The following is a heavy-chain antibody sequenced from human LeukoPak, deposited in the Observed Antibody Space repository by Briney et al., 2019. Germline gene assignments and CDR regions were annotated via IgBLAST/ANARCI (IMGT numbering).Heavy chain of an antibody. D-gene: IGHD2-21*02. CDR3: ARDRLVVTANWFDP. CDR2: INPNSGGT. J-gene: IGHJ5*02. V-gene: IGHV1-2*02. Sequence: GASVKVSCKASGYTFTGYYMHWVRQAPGQGLEWMGWINPNSGGTNYAQKFQGRVTMTRDTSISTAYMELSRLRSDDTAVYYCARDRLVVTANWFDPWGQGTLVTVSS. CDR1: GYTFTGYY.